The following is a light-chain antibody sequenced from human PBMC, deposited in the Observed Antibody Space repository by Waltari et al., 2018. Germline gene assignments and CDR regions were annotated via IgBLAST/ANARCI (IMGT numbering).Light chain of an antibody. CDR3: QQYNTFSSAT. J-gene: IGKJ2*01. CDR2: KAS. CDR1: QSISFW. Sequence: KMPHPLSGLSASVGDKATIIGRSSQSISFWVAWYQQKPGKVPKLLISKASILESGVPSRFSGSGSGTEFTLTISSLQPDDFATYYCQQYNTFSSATFGQGTKLEI. V-gene: IGKV1-5*03.